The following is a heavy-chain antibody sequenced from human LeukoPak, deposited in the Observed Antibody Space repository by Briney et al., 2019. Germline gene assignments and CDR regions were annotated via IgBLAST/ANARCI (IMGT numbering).Heavy chain of an antibody. D-gene: IGHD2-21*01. CDR3: ASSARLGY. V-gene: IGHV4-34*01. CDR2: INHSGNT. Sequence: PSETLSLTCAIYGGSFSDYYWSWIRQPPRKGLEWIGEINHSGNTNYNPSLKSRVIISVDTPKKQFSLKMRSVTAADTAVYYCASSARLGYWGQGTLVTVSS. J-gene: IGHJ4*02. CDR1: GGSFSDYY.